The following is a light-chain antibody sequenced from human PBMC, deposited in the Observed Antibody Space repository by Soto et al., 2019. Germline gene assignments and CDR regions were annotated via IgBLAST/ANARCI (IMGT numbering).Light chain of an antibody. CDR3: HQYGSSPQT. CDR2: GAS. V-gene: IGKV3-20*01. J-gene: IGKJ1*01. CDR1: QSVSSSY. Sequence: EIVLTQSPGTLSLSPGERATLSCRASQSVSSSYLAWYQQKSGQAPRLLMYGASSRATGIPDRFSGSGSGTDFTLTISRLEPEDFGVYFCHQYGSSPQTVGRGTKVEIK.